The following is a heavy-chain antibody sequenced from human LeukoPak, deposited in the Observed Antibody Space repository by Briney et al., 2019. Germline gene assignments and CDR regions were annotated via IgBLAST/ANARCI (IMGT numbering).Heavy chain of an antibody. J-gene: IGHJ4*02. CDR3: AKDFVVPGPEGFDY. Sequence: TGGSLGLSCAASGFTFSSYAMSWVRQAPGKGLEWVSAISGSGGSTYYADSVKGRFTISRDNSKNTLYLQMNSLRAEDTAVYYCAKDFVVPGPEGFDYWGQGTLVTVSS. D-gene: IGHD1-14*01. CDR1: GFTFSSYA. CDR2: ISGSGGST. V-gene: IGHV3-23*01.